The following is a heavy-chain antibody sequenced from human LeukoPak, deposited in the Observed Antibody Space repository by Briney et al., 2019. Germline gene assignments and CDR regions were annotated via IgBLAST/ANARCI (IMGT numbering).Heavy chain of an antibody. D-gene: IGHD1-26*01. Sequence: PGGSLRLSCTACGFTFGDYAMSWVRQAPGKGLEWVGFIRSKAYGGTTEYASSVKGRFIISRDDSKSIAYLQMNSLKTEDTAVYYCTRDPRGSYGPDAFDIWGQGTMVTVSS. CDR3: TRDPRGSYGPDAFDI. CDR1: GFTFGDYA. V-gene: IGHV3-49*04. J-gene: IGHJ3*02. CDR2: IRSKAYGGTT.